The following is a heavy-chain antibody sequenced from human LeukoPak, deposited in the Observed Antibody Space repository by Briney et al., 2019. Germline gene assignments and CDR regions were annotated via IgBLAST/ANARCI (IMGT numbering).Heavy chain of an antibody. CDR3: ARDPPYYYDSSGYPSDP. D-gene: IGHD3-22*01. CDR2: ISGSGGST. J-gene: IGHJ5*02. V-gene: IGHV3-23*01. Sequence: GRSLRLSCAASGFTFSSYAMHWVRQAPGKGLEWVSAISGSGGSTYYADSVKGRFTISRDNSKNTLYLQMNSLRAEDTAVYYCARDPPYYYDSSGYPSDPWGQGTLVTVSS. CDR1: GFTFSSYA.